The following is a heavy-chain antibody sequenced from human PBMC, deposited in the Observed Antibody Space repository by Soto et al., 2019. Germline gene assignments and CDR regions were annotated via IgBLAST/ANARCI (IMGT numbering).Heavy chain of an antibody. V-gene: IGHV1-18*01. D-gene: IGHD3-16*01. CDR3: ARALMNTAVYYFDY. CDR2: ISAYNGNT. J-gene: IGHJ4*02. CDR1: GYTFTSYG. Sequence: GASVKVSCKASGYTFTSYGISWVRQAPGQGLEWMGWISAYNGNTNYAQKLQGRVTMTTDTSTSTAYMELNSLKTEDTAMYFCARALMNTAVYYFDYWGQGTLVTVSS.